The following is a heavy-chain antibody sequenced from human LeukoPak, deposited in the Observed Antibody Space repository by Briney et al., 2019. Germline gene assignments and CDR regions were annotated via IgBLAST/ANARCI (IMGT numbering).Heavy chain of an antibody. V-gene: IGHV3-74*01. CDR2: INSDGSTT. J-gene: IGHJ6*03. D-gene: IGHD4/OR15-4a*01. Sequence: GGSLRLSCAASGLTFSCYWMHWVRQAPGKGLVWVSRINSDGSTTTYADSVKGRFTISRDNAKNTLYLQMNSLRAEDTAVYYCARDRRLWNMDVWGTGTTVTISS. CDR3: ARDRRLWNMDV. CDR1: GLTFSCYW.